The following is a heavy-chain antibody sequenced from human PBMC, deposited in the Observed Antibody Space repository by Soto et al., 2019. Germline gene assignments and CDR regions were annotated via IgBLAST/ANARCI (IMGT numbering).Heavy chain of an antibody. J-gene: IGHJ4*02. CDR2: ISYDGSNK. CDR3: AKDLRSGWYYFDY. V-gene: IGHV3-30*18. Sequence: QVQLVESGGGVVQPGRSLRLSCAASGFTFSSYGMHWVRQAPGKGLEWVAVISYDGSNKYYADSAKGRFTIPRDNSKNTLYLQMNSLRAEDTAVYYCAKDLRSGWYYFDYWGQGTLVTVSS. D-gene: IGHD6-19*01. CDR1: GFTFSSYG.